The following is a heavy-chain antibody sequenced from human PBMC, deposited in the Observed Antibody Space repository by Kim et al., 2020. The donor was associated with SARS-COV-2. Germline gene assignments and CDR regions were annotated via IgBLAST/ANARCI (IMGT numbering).Heavy chain of an antibody. D-gene: IGHD5-18*01. Sequence: AQKFQGRVTMTTDTSTSTVYMELGSLRSEGAAVYYCAREGSRGYDDFDYWGQGTLVTVCS. V-gene: IGHV1-46*01. J-gene: IGHJ4*02. CDR3: AREGSRGYDDFDY.